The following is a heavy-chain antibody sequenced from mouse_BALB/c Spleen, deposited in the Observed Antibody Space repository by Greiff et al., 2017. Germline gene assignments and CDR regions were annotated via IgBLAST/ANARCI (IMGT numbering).Heavy chain of an antibody. Sequence: EVQVVESGGGLVKPGGSLKLSCAASGFTFSSYAMSWVRQTPEKRLEWVATISSGGSTYYPDSVKGRFTISRDNARNILYLQMSSLRSEDTAMYYCARGPYGNYFDYWGQGTTLTVSS. CDR1: GFTFSSYA. CDR3: ARGPYGNYFDY. D-gene: IGHD2-1*01. J-gene: IGHJ2*01. V-gene: IGHV5-6-5*01. CDR2: ISSGGST.